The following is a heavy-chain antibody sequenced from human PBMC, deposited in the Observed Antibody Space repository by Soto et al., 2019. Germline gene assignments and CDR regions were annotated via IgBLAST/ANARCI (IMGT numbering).Heavy chain of an antibody. CDR2: ISFDGTKT. CDR1: GFTFNIYA. D-gene: IGHD4-17*01. CDR3: AREDDYGYRYINYGLDV. Sequence: GSLRLSCAASGFTFNIYALHWVRQAPGKGLEWVAVISFDGTKTYYSDSVKGRFTISRDNLKNTLYLQMNNLRVEDAALYFCAREDDYGYRYINYGLDVWGQGTTVTVSS. J-gene: IGHJ6*02. V-gene: IGHV3-30-3*01.